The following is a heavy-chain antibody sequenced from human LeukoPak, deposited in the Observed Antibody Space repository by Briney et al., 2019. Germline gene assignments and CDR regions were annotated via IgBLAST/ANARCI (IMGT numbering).Heavy chain of an antibody. CDR1: GFSFSRSY. V-gene: IGHV3-7*01. D-gene: IGHD5-12*01. J-gene: IGHJ4*02. Sequence: GGSLRLSCAASGFSFSRSYMNWVRQAPGKGLEWVATIKQDGVDKYYVDSVKGRFTISRDTAKNSLFLQMNSLRAEDTAVYYCTRDPSRYDLDYWGQGTLVTVSS. CDR3: TRDPSRYDLDY. CDR2: IKQDGVDK.